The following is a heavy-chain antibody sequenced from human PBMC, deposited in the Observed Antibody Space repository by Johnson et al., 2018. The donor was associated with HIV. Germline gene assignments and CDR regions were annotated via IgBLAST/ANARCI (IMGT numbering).Heavy chain of an antibody. Sequence: VQLVESGGGVVRPGGSLRLACAATGFTFDDYGMSWVRQAPGKGLEWVSGINWNGGSTGYADSVKGRFTISRDNAKNSLYLQMNSLRAEDTALYYCARGNYYGSGSYGAFDIWGQGTMVTVSS. V-gene: IGHV3-20*04. D-gene: IGHD3-10*01. CDR2: INWNGGST. CDR1: GFTFDDYG. CDR3: ARGNYYGSGSYGAFDI. J-gene: IGHJ3*02.